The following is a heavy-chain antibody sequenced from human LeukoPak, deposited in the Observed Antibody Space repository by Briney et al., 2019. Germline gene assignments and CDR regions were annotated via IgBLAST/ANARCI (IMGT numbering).Heavy chain of an antibody. CDR1: GFTFSYYA. J-gene: IGHJ4*02. CDR2: TLFDESDK. D-gene: IGHD6-13*01. CDR3: AKLVSSWYSPHWD. Sequence: GGSLRLSCAASGFTFSYYAMHWVRQAPGKGLEWVAVTLFDESDKYYADSVKGRFTISRDNSKNTLYLQMNSLRAEDTALYYCAKLVSSWYSPHWDWGQGTLVTVSS. V-gene: IGHV3-30-3*01.